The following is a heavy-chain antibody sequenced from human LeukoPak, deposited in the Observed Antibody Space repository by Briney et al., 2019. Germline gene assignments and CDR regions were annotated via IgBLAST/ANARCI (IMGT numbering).Heavy chain of an antibody. J-gene: IGHJ5*02. CDR3: TTAPGKYMA. V-gene: IGHV3-15*01. CDR2: IKSKSDGGTT. D-gene: IGHD6-6*01. Sequence: GGSLRLSCAASGFTFSSYAMSGVRQAPGKGLEWVGRIKSKSDGGTTENAAPVKGRFTISRDDSKNTLFLQMNSLKSEDTAMYYCTTAPGKYMAWGQGTLVTVSS. CDR1: GFTFSSYA.